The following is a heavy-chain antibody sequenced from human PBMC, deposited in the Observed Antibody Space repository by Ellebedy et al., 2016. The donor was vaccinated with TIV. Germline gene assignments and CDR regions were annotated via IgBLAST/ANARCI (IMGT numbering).Heavy chain of an antibody. V-gene: IGHV3-23*01. CDR3: AKDPALVYDTSYYYLDF. CDR1: GFTFDNYA. CDR2: ISGSGAAT. J-gene: IGHJ4*02. Sequence: PGGSLRLSCAAYGFTFDNYAMSWVRQAPGKGLEWVSSISGSGAATYYADYVKGRFAISRDNFKNTLYLQMESLRAEDTAVYYCAKDPALVYDTSYYYLDFWGQGTLVSVSS. D-gene: IGHD3-22*01.